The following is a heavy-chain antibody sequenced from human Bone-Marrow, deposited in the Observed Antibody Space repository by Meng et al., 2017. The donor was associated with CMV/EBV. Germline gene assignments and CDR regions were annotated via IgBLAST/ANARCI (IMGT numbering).Heavy chain of an antibody. CDR3: ARIKISSSSYLFDY. CDR1: GGSISSYY. V-gene: IGHV4-59*01. J-gene: IGHJ4*02. Sequence: GSLRLSCTVSGGSISSYYWSWIRQLPGKGLEWIGYIYYSGSTNYNPSLKSRVTISVDTSKNKCSLKVTSVTVADTAVYYCARIKISSSSYLFDYWGQGTLVTVSS. D-gene: IGHD6-6*01. CDR2: IYYSGST.